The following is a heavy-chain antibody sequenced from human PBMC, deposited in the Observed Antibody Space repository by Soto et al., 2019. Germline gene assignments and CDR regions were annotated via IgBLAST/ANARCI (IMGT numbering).Heavy chain of an antibody. Sequence: SETLSLTCTVSGVSISSYYWSWIRQPPGKGLEWIGYIYYSGSTNYNPSLKSRVTISVDTSKNQFSLKLSSVTAADTAVYYCARRYGDYFDYWGQGTLVTVSS. D-gene: IGHD4-17*01. J-gene: IGHJ4*02. CDR2: IYYSGST. CDR3: ARRYGDYFDY. CDR1: GVSISSYY. V-gene: IGHV4-59*08.